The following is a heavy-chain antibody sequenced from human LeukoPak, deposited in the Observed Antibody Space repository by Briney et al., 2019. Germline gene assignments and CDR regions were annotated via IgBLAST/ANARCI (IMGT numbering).Heavy chain of an antibody. J-gene: IGHJ4*02. V-gene: IGHV3-33*01. D-gene: IGHD3-16*02. CDR1: GFTFSSYG. Sequence: QAGGSLRLSCAASGFTFSSYGMHWVRQAPGKGLEWVAVIWYDGSNKYYADSVKGRFTISRDNSKNTLYLQMNSLRAEDTAVYYCARDGGIMITFGGVIAPDYWGQGTLVTVSS. CDR3: ARDGGIMITFGGVIAPDY. CDR2: IWYDGSNK.